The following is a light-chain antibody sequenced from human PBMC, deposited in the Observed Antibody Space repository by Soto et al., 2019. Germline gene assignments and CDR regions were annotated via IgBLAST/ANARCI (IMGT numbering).Light chain of an antibody. J-gene: IGKJ5*01. Sequence: IQLTQSPSSLSSTVGDRVTLTCRASQDIGTYLAWYQQKPGKAPKVLIYHASTLQSGVPSRFSGSGSRTDFTLTISSLQPEDFATYYCQQVESYPNTVRRGTRLDIK. CDR3: QQVESYPNT. V-gene: IGKV1-9*01. CDR1: QDIGTY. CDR2: HAS.